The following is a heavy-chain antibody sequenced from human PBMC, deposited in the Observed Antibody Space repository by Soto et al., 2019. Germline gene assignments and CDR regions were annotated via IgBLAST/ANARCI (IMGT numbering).Heavy chain of an antibody. CDR3: ARLLTEGATYREDAFDM. Sequence: LQLVQSGGEVKTPGASVKVSCTTSGYTFTSHGISWVRQAPGQGLEWMGWISTYNGKTDYAQKFQGRVTMTADTRTRTVYMEVRSLRSDDTAVYYCARLLTEGATYREDAFDMWGQGTKVTVSS. D-gene: IGHD1-26*01. CDR2: ISTYNGKT. J-gene: IGHJ3*02. CDR1: GYTFTSHG. V-gene: IGHV1-18*01.